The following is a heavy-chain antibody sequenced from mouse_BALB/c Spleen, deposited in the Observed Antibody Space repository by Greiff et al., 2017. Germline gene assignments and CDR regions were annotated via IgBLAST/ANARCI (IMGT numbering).Heavy chain of an antibody. CDR1: GYTFTSYW. Sequence: QVQLQQPGAELVKPGASVKLSCKASGYTFTSYWMHWVKQRPGQGLEWIGEINPSNGRTNYNEKFKSKATLTVDKSSSTAYMQLSSLTSEDSAVDYCARKAARYYAMDYWGQGTSVTVSS. V-gene: IGHV1S81*02. J-gene: IGHJ4*01. D-gene: IGHD3-1*01. CDR3: ARKAARYYAMDY. CDR2: INPSNGRT.